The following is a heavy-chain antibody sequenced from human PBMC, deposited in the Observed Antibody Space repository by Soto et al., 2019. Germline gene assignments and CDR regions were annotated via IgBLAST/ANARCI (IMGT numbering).Heavy chain of an antibody. V-gene: IGHV1-18*01. CDR2: IXAYNGXT. D-gene: IGHD3-22*01. CDR3: ARDDSSLLFMDY. J-gene: IGHJ4*02. CDR1: GCTFTRYG. Sequence: XSVKVSCKASGCTFTRYGISWVRQAPGQGLEWMGWIXAYNGXTHYAQKLQGXXTMTTDTXXSTDYMELRSLRSEDTAVYYCARDDSSLLFMDYWGQGTLVTVSS.